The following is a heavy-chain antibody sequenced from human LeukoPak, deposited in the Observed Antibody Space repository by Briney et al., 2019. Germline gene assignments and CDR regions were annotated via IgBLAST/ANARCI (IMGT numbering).Heavy chain of an antibody. Sequence: SETLSLTCTVPGGSIGSVGYHWSWVRQPAGKTLEWIGRILDTGRTNYNPSLKSRVSISADRSKNQFSLELASVTAADTAVYYCARESNIWGPDAFDIWGQGTMVSVSS. D-gene: IGHD3-16*01. CDR1: GGSIGSVGYH. J-gene: IGHJ3*02. CDR2: ILDTGRT. CDR3: ARESNIWGPDAFDI. V-gene: IGHV4-61*02.